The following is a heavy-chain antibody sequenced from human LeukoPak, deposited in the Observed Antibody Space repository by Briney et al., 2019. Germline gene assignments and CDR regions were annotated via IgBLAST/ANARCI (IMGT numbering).Heavy chain of an antibody. CDR1: GFTFSSYE. D-gene: IGHD3-16*01. V-gene: IGHV3-48*03. CDR2: IGSSDSTT. J-gene: IGHJ4*02. CDR3: FCLDVAS. Sequence: GGSLRLSCVASGFTFSSYEMNWVRQAPGKGLEWLSYIGSSDSTTHYADSVKGRFTISRDNAKNSLYLQMNSLRAEDTAVYYCFCLDVASWGQGTQVSVSS.